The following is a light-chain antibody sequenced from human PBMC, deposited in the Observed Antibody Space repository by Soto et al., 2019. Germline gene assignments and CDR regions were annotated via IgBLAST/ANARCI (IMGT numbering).Light chain of an antibody. J-gene: IGKJ1*01. CDR3: QQSYKTPRT. Sequence: DIQMTQSPSSLSASVGDRVTITCRASQSIMTHLNWYQHKSGKAPKLLIYTASNLHSGVPSRFSGSGSGTDFTLTISSLQADDFATYYCQQSYKTPRTFGQGTKVEI. V-gene: IGKV1-39*01. CDR1: QSIMTH. CDR2: TAS.